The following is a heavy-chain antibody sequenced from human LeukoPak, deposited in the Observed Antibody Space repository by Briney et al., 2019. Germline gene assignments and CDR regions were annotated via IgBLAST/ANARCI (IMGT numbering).Heavy chain of an antibody. CDR3: ARDDYGGNTDY. J-gene: IGHJ4*02. CDR1: GFTFSSYA. Sequence: GGSLRLSCAASGFTFSSYAMHWVRQAPGKGLEWVAVISYDGSNKYYAGSVKGRFTISRDNAKNSLYLQMNSLRAEDTAVYYCARDDYGGNTDYWGQGTLVTVSS. D-gene: IGHD4-23*01. CDR2: ISYDGSNK. V-gene: IGHV3-30*04.